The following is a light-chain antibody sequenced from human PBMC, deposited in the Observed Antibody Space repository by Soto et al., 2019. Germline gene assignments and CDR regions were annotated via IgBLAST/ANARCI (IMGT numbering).Light chain of an antibody. CDR2: DAS. CDR1: QSVSSN. Sequence: EIVMTQSPATLSVSPGERATLSCRASQSVSSNLAWYQHKPGQAPRLLIYDASTRAIGTPARFSGSGSGTEFTLTISSLQSEDFAVYFCQQYNNRPQTFGQGTKLEIK. V-gene: IGKV3-15*01. CDR3: QQYNNRPQT. J-gene: IGKJ2*01.